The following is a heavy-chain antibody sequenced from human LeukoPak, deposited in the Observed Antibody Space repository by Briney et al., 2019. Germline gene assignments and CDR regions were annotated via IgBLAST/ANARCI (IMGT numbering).Heavy chain of an antibody. CDR3: AKKGSKGYCSGGSCYFLDY. Sequence: GGSLRLSCAASGFTFSSYAMSWVRQAPGKGLEWVSAISGSGGSTYYADSVKGRFTISRDNSENTLYLQMNSLRAEDTAVYYCAKKGSKGYCSGGSCYFLDYWGQGTLVTVSS. CDR2: ISGSGGST. J-gene: IGHJ4*02. D-gene: IGHD2-15*01. CDR1: GFTFSSYA. V-gene: IGHV3-23*01.